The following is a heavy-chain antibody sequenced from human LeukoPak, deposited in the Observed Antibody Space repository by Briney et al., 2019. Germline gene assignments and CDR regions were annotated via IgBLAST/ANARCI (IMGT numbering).Heavy chain of an antibody. CDR2: IYHSGST. V-gene: IGHV4-38-2*02. Sequence: SETLSLTCTVSGYSISSGYYWGWIRQPPGKGLEWIGSIYHSGSTYYNPSLKSRVTISVDTSKNQFSLKLSSVTAADTAVYYCASDDTVTYTVDYWGQGTLVTVSS. J-gene: IGHJ4*02. CDR1: GYSISSGYY. D-gene: IGHD4-17*01. CDR3: ASDDTVTYTVDY.